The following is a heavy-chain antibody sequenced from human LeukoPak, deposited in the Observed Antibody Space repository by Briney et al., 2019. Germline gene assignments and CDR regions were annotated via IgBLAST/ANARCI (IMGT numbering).Heavy chain of an antibody. CDR1: GGTFSSDA. D-gene: IGHD2-15*01. CDR2: IIPILGIA. V-gene: IGHV1-69*04. Sequence: SVKVSCKASGGTFSSDAISWVRQAPGQGLEWMGRIIPILGIANYAQKFQGRVTITADKSTSTAYMELSSLRSEDTAVYYCARETYCSGGSCLQAWGQGTLVTVSS. J-gene: IGHJ4*02. CDR3: ARETYCSGGSCLQA.